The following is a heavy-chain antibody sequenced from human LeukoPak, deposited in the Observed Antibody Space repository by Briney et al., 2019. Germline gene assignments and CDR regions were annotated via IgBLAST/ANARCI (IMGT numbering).Heavy chain of an antibody. J-gene: IGHJ5*02. D-gene: IGHD3-10*01. CDR3: ARDDYRGVTNFDP. V-gene: IGHV4-59*01. Sequence: SETLSLTCTVSGGSISPYFWSWIRQPPGKGLEWIGYISYTGSTNYTPSLKSRVTISVHTSKNQSSLQLTSVTAADTAVYCCARDDYRGVTNFDPWGQGTLVTASS. CDR1: GGSISPYF. CDR2: ISYTGST.